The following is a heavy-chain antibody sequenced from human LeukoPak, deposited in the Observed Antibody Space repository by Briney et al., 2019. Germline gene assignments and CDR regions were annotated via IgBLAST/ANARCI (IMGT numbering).Heavy chain of an antibody. CDR2: ISAYNGNT. CDR1: GYTFTSYG. CDR3: ARDNSVGDVAWWFDP. Sequence: ASVKVSCKASGYTFTSYGISWVRQAPGQRLEWMGWISAYNGNTNYAQKLQGRVTMTTDTSTSTAYMELRSLRSDDTAVYYCARDNSVGDVAWWFDPWGQGTLVTVSS. V-gene: IGHV1-18*01. J-gene: IGHJ5*02. D-gene: IGHD1-26*01.